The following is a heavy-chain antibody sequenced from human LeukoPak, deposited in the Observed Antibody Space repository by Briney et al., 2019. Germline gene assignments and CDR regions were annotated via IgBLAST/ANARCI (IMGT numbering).Heavy chain of an antibody. CDR3: ARPNRARRYFDY. V-gene: IGHV5-51*01. CDR2: IYPYDSEI. CDR1: GYIFNSYS. J-gene: IGHJ4*02. Sequence: GESLKISCQGSGYIFNSYSIAWVRQMPGKGLEWMGVIYPYDSEIRYSPSFQGQVTISADKSISTAYLQWSSLKASDTAMYYCARPNRARRYFDYWGQGTLVTVSS.